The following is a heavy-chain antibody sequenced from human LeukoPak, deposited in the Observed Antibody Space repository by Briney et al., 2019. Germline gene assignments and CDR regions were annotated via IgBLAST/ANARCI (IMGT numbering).Heavy chain of an antibody. D-gene: IGHD6-13*01. CDR1: GYSISSGYY. CDR2: IYHSGST. Sequence: SETLSLTCTVSGYSISSGYYWGWIRQPPGKGLEWIGSIYHSGSTYYNPSLKSRVTISVDTSKNQFSLKLSSVTAADTAVYYCARDYSSSRQNWFDPWGQGTRVTVSS. CDR3: ARDYSSSRQNWFDP. J-gene: IGHJ5*02. V-gene: IGHV4-38-2*02.